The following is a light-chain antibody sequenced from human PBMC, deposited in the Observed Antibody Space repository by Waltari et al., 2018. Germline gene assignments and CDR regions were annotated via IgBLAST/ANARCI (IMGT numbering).Light chain of an antibody. CDR2: DVS. CDR1: SSDVRAYNY. CDR3: SSYISSSTLEL. V-gene: IGLV2-14*03. Sequence: QSALTQPAPVSGSPGQPIPISCTGTSSDVRAYNYVSWYQQHPGKAPKLMIFDVSNRPSGVSNRCSGSKSGSTASLTISGLQAEDEADYYCSSYISSSTLELFGGGTSLTVL. J-gene: IGLJ2*01.